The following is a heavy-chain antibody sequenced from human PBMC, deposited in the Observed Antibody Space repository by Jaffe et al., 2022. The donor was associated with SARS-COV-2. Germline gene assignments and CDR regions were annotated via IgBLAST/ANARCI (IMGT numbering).Heavy chain of an antibody. CDR2: IFSNDEK. D-gene: IGHD3-3*01. CDR3: ARIKGEYYDFWSGPHYYYYYGMDV. V-gene: IGHV2-26*01. CDR1: GFSLSNARMG. J-gene: IGHJ6*02. Sequence: QVTLKESGPVLVKPTETLTLTCTVSGFSLSNARMGVSWIRQPPGKALEWLAHIFSNDEKSYSTSLKSRLTISKDTSKSQVVLTMTNMDPVDTATYYCARIKGEYYDFWSGPHYYYYYGMDVWGQGTTVTVSS.